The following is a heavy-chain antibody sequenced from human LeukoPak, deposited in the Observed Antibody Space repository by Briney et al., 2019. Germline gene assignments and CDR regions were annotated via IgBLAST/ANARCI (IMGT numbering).Heavy chain of an antibody. D-gene: IGHD3-3*01. CDR3: AKDYRPLLEWLLIPCDY. V-gene: IGHV3-30*18. CDR2: ISYDGSNK. Sequence: GGSLRLSCAASGFTFSSYGMHWVRQAPGKGLEWVAVISYDGSNKYYADSVKGRFTISRDNSKNTLYLQMNSLRAEDTAVYYCAKDYRPLLEWLLIPCDYWGQGTLVTVSS. J-gene: IGHJ4*02. CDR1: GFTFSSYG.